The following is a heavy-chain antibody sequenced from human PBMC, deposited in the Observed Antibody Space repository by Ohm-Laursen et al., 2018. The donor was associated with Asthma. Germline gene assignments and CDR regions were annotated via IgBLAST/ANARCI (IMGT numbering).Heavy chain of an antibody. J-gene: IGHJ4*02. CDR3: ARKAGSCITSTCYSMDY. Sequence: SSVKVSCKALGCTFSTSVIGWVRQAPGQGLEWVGGVNSVFGTTTYAQRFQGRVTISADESTSTVYMELSSLRSEDTAVYYCARKAGSCITSTCYSMDYWGQGTQVTVSS. V-gene: IGHV1-69*01. CDR2: VNSVFGTT. CDR1: GCTFSTSV. D-gene: IGHD2-15*01.